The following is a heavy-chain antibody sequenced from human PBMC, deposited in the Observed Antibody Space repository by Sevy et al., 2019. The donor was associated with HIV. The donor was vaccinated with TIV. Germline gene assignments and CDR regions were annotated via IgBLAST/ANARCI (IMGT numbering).Heavy chain of an antibody. CDR3: ARRYCTGGVCSYIGGDFDY. D-gene: IGHD2-8*02. CDR1: GFTFSSYS. J-gene: IGHJ4*02. CDR2: ISSSSSYI. Sequence: GGSLRLSCAASGFTFSSYSMNWVRQAPGKGLEWVSSISSSSSYIHYADSVKGRLTISRDNAKNSLYLQMNSLRAEDTAVYYCARRYCTGGVCSYIGGDFDYWGQGTLVTVSS. V-gene: IGHV3-21*01.